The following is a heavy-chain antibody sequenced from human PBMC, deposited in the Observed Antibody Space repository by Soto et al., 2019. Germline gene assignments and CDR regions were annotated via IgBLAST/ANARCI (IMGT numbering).Heavy chain of an antibody. CDR1: GFIVSSNY. J-gene: IGHJ6*02. CDR2: IYSDGRT. CDR3: ATAGSRGVYGMDV. D-gene: IGHD3-10*01. Sequence: EVQLVESGGGLAQPGGSLRLSCAASGFIVSSNYMSWVRQAPGKGLEWVSLIYSDGRTFYADSVKGRFTISRDNSKNMLYLQMNSLRAEDTAVYYCATAGSRGVYGMDVWGQGTTVTVSS. V-gene: IGHV3-66*01.